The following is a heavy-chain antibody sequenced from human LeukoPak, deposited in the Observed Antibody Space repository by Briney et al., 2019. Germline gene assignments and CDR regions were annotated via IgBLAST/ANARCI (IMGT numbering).Heavy chain of an antibody. CDR3: ARDGSCYDY. D-gene: IGHD2-15*01. J-gene: IGHJ4*02. V-gene: IGHV4-34*01. CDR1: GGSSSGYY. CDR2: INHSGGT. Sequence: PSETLSLTCAVYGGSSSGYYWSWIRQPPGKGLEWIGEINHSGGTNYNPSLKSRVPISADTSKNQFSLKLSSVTAADTAVYYCARDGSCYDYWGQGTLVTVSS.